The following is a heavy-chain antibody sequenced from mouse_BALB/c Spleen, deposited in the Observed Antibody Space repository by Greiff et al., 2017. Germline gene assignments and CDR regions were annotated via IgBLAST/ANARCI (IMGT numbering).Heavy chain of an antibody. V-gene: IGHV1S137*01. D-gene: IGHD2-2*01. CDR3: AREAGYAFAY. CDR1: GYTFTDYA. J-gene: IGHJ3*01. Sequence: VQLHQSGAELVRPGVSVKISCKGSGYTFTDYAMHWVKQSHAKSLEWIGVISTYYGDASYNQKFKGKATMTVDKSSSTAYMELARLTSEDSAIYYCAREAGYAFAYWGQGTLVTVSA. CDR2: ISTYYGDA.